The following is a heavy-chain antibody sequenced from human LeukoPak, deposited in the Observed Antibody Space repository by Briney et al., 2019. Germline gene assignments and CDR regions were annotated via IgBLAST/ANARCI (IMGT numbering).Heavy chain of an antibody. D-gene: IGHD5-24*01. CDR1: ELTVSSNY. J-gene: IGHJ1*01. CDR2: IYSGGDT. V-gene: IGHV3-53*01. CDR3: AGSRNGYNLLQH. Sequence: PGGSLRLSCAASELTVSSNYMSWVRQAPGKGLEWVSVIYSGGDTYYADSVKGRFIISRDNSKNTLYLQVNSLRAEDTAVYYCAGSRNGYNLLQHWGQGTLVTVSS.